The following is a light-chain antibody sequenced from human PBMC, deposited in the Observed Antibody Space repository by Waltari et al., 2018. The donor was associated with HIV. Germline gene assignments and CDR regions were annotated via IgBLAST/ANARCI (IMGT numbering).Light chain of an antibody. Sequence: EIVLTQSPGTLSLFLGERATLSCRASQSVSNNYLAWYQHKPGQAPRLLIYGASSRATGIPERFSGTGSGTDFTLTISRLEPADFAVYYCQQYGSSPRALTFGGGTKVEIK. CDR2: GAS. J-gene: IGKJ4*01. CDR3: QQYGSSPRALT. CDR1: QSVSNNY. V-gene: IGKV3-20*01.